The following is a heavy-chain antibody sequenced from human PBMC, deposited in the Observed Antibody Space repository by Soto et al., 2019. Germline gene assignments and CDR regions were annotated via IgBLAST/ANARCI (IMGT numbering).Heavy chain of an antibody. J-gene: IGHJ4*02. V-gene: IGHV4-38-2*01. D-gene: IGHD3-22*01. CDR1: GYSISSGYY. CDR3: ARGYYDTSGFYYDAFRY. CDR2: IYHTGST. Sequence: SETLSLTCAVSGYSISSGYYWGWIRQPPGKGLEWIGNIYHTGSTYYNPSLKSRVTISLDTSKNQFSVKLNFVTAADTAVYFCARGYYDTSGFYYDAFRYWGEGTLVTVSS.